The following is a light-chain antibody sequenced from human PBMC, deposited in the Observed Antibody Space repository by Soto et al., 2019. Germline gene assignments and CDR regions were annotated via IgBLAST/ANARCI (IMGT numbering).Light chain of an antibody. CDR1: YSVGSD. CDR3: QQSYFWALNS. V-gene: IGKV3-15*01. J-gene: IGKJ2*01. Sequence: EIVMTQSPATLSVSPGDRATLSCRATYSVGSDLAWYQVRPGRAPRLLIYGASTRATGIQARFSGRGSGTEFPLTISSLHDEDFAVYYCQQSYFWALNSFAQGTKLEI. CDR2: GAS.